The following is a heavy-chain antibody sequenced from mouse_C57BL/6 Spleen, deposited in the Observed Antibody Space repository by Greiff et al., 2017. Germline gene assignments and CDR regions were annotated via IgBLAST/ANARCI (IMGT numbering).Heavy chain of an antibody. J-gene: IGHJ1*03. CDR3: ARKITTVSLGYLDV. CDR2: IYPRSGNT. CDR1: GYTFTSYG. V-gene: IGHV1-81*01. D-gene: IGHD1-1*01. Sequence: VQLQQSGAELARPGASVKLSCKASGYTFTSYGISWVKQRTGQGLEWIGEIYPRSGNTYYNEKFKGKATLTADKSSSTAYMELRSLTSEDSAVYFCARKITTVSLGYLDVWGTGTTVTVSS.